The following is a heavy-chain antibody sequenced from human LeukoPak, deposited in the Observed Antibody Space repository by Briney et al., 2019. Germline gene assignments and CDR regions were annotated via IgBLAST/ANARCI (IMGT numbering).Heavy chain of an antibody. CDR3: AKGGASVTDAPHGDLVTTTLDGFDI. J-gene: IGHJ3*02. CDR2: VSGSGGHK. Sequence: GGSLRLSCVASGFAFSTYPMSWVRQAPGKGLEWVSGVSGSGGHKFYADSAKGRVTISRDNSKKTLYLQMSSLRADDTAVYYCAKGGASVTDAPHGDLVTTTLDGFDIWGHGTMVTVST. D-gene: IGHD4-17*01. CDR1: GFAFSTYP. V-gene: IGHV3-23*01.